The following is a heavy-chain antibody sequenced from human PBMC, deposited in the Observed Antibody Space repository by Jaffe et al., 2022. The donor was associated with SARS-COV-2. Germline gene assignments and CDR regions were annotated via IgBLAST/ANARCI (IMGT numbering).Heavy chain of an antibody. Sequence: EVQLVESGGGLVKPGGSLRLSCAASGFTFSNAWMSWVRQAPGKGLEWVGRIKSKTDGGTTDYAAPVKGRFTISRDDSKNTLYLQMNSLKTEDTAVYYCTTSGPPGQDDYVWGSYRGVRAFDIWGQGTMVTVSS. CDR3: TTSGPPGQDDYVWGSYRGVRAFDI. CDR2: IKSKTDGGTT. V-gene: IGHV3-15*01. D-gene: IGHD3-16*02. J-gene: IGHJ3*02. CDR1: GFTFSNAW.